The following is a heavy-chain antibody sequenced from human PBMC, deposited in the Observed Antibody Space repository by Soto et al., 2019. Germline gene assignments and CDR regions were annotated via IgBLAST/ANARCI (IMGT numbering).Heavy chain of an antibody. CDR1: GGSITNYY. D-gene: IGHD3-10*01. CDR3: ARLGFGPLHGPVDV. J-gene: IGHJ6*04. CDR2: IQYNGYS. Sequence: QVQLQESGPGLVKPSETLSLTCTVSGGSITNYYCSWFRQPPGKGLELIGYIQYNGYSAYNRSLKTRVGSSVDTSETQSPLLAASGTATVTAVNFCARLGFGPLHGPVDVWGKGTTLIVSS. V-gene: IGHV4-59*08.